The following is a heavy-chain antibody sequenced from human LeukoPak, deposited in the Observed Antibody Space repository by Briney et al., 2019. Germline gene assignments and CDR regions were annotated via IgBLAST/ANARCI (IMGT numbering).Heavy chain of an antibody. CDR2: IYYSGST. Sequence: PSETLSLTCTVSGGSISSSSYYWGWIRQPPGKGLEWIGGIYYSGSTYYNPSLKSRVTISVDTSKNQFSLKLSSVTAADTAVYYCARHEGIVGATGGFDYWGQGTLVTVSS. D-gene: IGHD1-26*01. V-gene: IGHV4-39*01. CDR3: ARHEGIVGATGGFDY. CDR1: GGSISSSSYY. J-gene: IGHJ4*02.